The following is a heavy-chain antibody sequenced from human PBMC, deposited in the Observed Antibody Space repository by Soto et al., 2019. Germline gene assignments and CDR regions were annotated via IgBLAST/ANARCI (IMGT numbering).Heavy chain of an antibody. CDR2: INPNSGGT. Sequence: ASVNGSCKASGYTFTGDYMHWVRQAPGQGLEWMGWINPNSGGTNYAQKFQGWVTMTRDTSISTAYMELSRLRSDDTAVYYCARDMVEYSSSPPYYYYGMDVWGQGTTVTVSS. D-gene: IGHD6-6*01. V-gene: IGHV1-2*04. CDR3: ARDMVEYSSSPPYYYYGMDV. CDR1: GYTFTGDY. J-gene: IGHJ6*02.